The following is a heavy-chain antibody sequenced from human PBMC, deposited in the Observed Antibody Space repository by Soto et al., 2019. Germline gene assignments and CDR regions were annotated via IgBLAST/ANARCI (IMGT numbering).Heavy chain of an antibody. D-gene: IGHD3-10*01. CDR3: ARRHGLDIDAYY. J-gene: IGHJ4*02. CDR2: ISSDANHR. Sequence: RQAPGKGLEWVAVISSDANHRYYADSVKDRFTISRDNSKNIVYLEMNSLRVEDTATYYCARRHGLDIDAYYWGQGILVTVSS. V-gene: IGHV3-30-3*01.